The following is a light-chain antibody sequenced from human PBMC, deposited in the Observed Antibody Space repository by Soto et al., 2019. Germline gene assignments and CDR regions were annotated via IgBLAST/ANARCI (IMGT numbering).Light chain of an antibody. CDR3: QQYFDYPRT. CDR2: DAS. V-gene: IGKV1-6*01. CDR1: QDIRNT. J-gene: IGKJ4*01. Sequence: AIQMTQSPSSLSASVGDRVTISCRASQDIRNTLAWYQQKPGEAPKLLIFDASNLQSGVPSRFSGSWSLTDFTLAITALQPEHFATYSCQQYFDYPRTVGGGTTVDTK.